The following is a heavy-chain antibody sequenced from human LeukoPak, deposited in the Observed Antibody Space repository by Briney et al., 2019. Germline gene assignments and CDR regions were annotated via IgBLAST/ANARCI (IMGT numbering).Heavy chain of an antibody. CDR1: GFTFSNAW. J-gene: IGHJ4*02. CDR3: TTDPNGYCSSTSCWDPFDY. Sequence: GGSLRLSCAASGFTFSNAWMSWVRQAPGKGLEWVGRIKSKTDGGTTDYAAPVKGRFTISRDDPKNTLYLQMNSLKTEDTAVYYCTTDPNGYCSSTSCWDPFDYWGQGTLVTVSS. CDR2: IKSKTDGGTT. D-gene: IGHD2-2*01. V-gene: IGHV3-15*01.